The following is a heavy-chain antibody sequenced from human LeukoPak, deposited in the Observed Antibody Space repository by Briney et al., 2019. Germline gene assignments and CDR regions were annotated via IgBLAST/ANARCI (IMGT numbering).Heavy chain of an antibody. J-gene: IGHJ6*03. CDR2: IYPSDSDT. CDR1: GYTFTTYW. V-gene: IGHV5-51*01. Sequence: GQSLKISCKGSGYTFTTYWIGWVRQMPGKGLEWMGIIYPSDSDTRYSPSFQGQVTISVDKSISTAYLQWSSLKASDTAMYYCARHNRLFKRPYYYYYMDVRGKGTTVTVSS. CDR3: ARHNRLFKRPYYYYYMDV. D-gene: IGHD1-1*01.